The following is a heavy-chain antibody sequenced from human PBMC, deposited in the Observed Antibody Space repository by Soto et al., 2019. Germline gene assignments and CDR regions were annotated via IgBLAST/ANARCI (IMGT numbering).Heavy chain of an antibody. CDR3: ATDGDYYGMDV. J-gene: IGHJ6*02. CDR1: GGTFSIYA. Sequence: SVKVSGKASGGTFSIYAISCVLQAPGQGLEWMGGIIPIFGTANYAQKFQGRVTITADKSTSTAYMELSSLRSEDTAVYYCATDGDYYGMDVWGQGTTVTVSS. D-gene: IGHD3-10*01. V-gene: IGHV1-69*06. CDR2: IIPIFGTA.